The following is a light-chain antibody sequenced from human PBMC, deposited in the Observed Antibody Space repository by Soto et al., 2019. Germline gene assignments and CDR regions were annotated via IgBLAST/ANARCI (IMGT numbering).Light chain of an antibody. Sequence: VMTQSPATLSVSPGERATLSYTASQSINSNLAWYQQRPGQAPRLLIYGASTRATGIPARFSGSGSGTEFTLTISSLQSEDFAVYYCQQYNNWWTFGQGTKVDIK. CDR3: QQYNNWWT. V-gene: IGKV3-15*01. J-gene: IGKJ1*01. CDR1: QSINSN. CDR2: GAS.